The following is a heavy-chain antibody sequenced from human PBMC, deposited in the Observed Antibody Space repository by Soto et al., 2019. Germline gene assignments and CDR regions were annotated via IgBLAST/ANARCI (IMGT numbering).Heavy chain of an antibody. Sequence: TLSLTFTVSGGSISSGGYYWSWIRQHPGKGLEWIGYIYYSGSTYYNPSLKSRVTISVDTSKNRFSLKLSSVTAADTAVYYCASYSGSYLAAFDYWGQGTLVTVSS. D-gene: IGHD1-26*01. J-gene: IGHJ4*02. CDR1: GGSISSGGYY. V-gene: IGHV4-31*03. CDR3: ASYSGSYLAAFDY. CDR2: IYYSGST.